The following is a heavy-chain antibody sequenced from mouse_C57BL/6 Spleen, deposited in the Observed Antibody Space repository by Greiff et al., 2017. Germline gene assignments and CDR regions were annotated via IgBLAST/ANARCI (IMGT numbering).Heavy chain of an antibody. J-gene: IGHJ3*01. D-gene: IGHD3-3*01. CDR3: ARAGTKRFFAY. Sequence: VQLQQPGAELVMPGASVKLSCKASGYTFTSYWMHWVKQRPGQGLEWIGEIDPSDSYTNYNQKFKGKSTLTVDKSSSTAYMQLSSLTSEGSAVYYCARAGTKRFFAYWGQGTLVTVSA. CDR1: GYTFTSYW. V-gene: IGHV1-69*01. CDR2: IDPSDSYT.